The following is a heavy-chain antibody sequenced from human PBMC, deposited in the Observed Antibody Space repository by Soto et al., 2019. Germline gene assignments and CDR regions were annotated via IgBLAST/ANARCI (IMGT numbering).Heavy chain of an antibody. D-gene: IGHD6-6*01. Sequence: SETLSLTCAVSGGSISSGGYSWSWIRQPPGKGLEWIGYIYHSGSTYYNPSLKSRVTISVDRSKNQFSLKLSSVTAADTAVYYCARGSEQLDSIFDYWGQGTLVTVSS. CDR3: ARGSEQLDSIFDY. CDR2: IYHSGST. V-gene: IGHV4-30-2*01. J-gene: IGHJ4*02. CDR1: GGSISSGGYS.